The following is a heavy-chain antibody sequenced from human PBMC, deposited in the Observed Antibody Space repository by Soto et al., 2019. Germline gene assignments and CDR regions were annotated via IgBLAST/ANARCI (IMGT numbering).Heavy chain of an antibody. CDR1: GGSISSYY. J-gene: IGHJ4*02. D-gene: IGHD6-19*01. CDR2: IYYTGST. Sequence: QVQLQESGPGLVKPSETLSLTCTVSGGSISSYYWSWIRQPPGKGLEWIGYIYYTGSTNYNPSLKSRVTISVDTSKNQFSLKLSSVTAADTAVYYCVRQTYVVAGTVFDYWGQGTLVTVSS. CDR3: VRQTYVVAGTVFDY. V-gene: IGHV4-59*08.